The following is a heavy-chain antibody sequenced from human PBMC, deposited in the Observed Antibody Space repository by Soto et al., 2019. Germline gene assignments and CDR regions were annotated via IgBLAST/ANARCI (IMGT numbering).Heavy chain of an antibody. CDR3: ARSSMVRGVIRSYYYGMDV. CDR1: GFSLSNARMG. J-gene: IGHJ6*02. D-gene: IGHD3-10*01. CDR2: IFSNDEK. V-gene: IGHV2-26*01. Sequence: SGPTLVNPPEPLTLTCTVSGFSLSNARMGVSWIRQPPGKALEWLAHIFSNDEKSYSTSLKSRLTISKDTSKSQVVLTMTNMDPVDTATYYCARSSMVRGVIRSYYYGMDVWGQGTTVTVSS.